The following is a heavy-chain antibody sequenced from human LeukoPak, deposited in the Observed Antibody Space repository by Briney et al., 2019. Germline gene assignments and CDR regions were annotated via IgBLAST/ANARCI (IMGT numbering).Heavy chain of an antibody. CDR2: IYPVDSDT. D-gene: IGHD2-15*01. J-gene: IGHJ6*03. CDR3: TRGGRYYYYMDV. CDR1: GYSFTTYW. Sequence: GESLKISCKASGYSFTTYWIGWVRQMPGKGLEWMGIIYPVDSDTRYSPSFQGQVTISADKSINTAFLQWSSLKASDTAMYYCTRGGRYYYYMDVWGTGTTVTVSS. V-gene: IGHV5-51*01.